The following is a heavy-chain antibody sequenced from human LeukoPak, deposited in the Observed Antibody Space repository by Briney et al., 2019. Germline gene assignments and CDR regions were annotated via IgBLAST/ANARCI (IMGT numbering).Heavy chain of an antibody. D-gene: IGHD6-19*01. Sequence: ASVKVSCKASGYTFTSYGISWVRQAPGQGLEWMGWISAYNGNTNYAQKLQGRVTMTTDTSTSTAYMELRSLRSDDTAVYYCARDRPSSSGWYNRPDYWGQGTLVTVSS. V-gene: IGHV1-18*01. J-gene: IGHJ4*02. CDR1: GYTFTSYG. CDR2: ISAYNGNT. CDR3: ARDRPSSSGWYNRPDY.